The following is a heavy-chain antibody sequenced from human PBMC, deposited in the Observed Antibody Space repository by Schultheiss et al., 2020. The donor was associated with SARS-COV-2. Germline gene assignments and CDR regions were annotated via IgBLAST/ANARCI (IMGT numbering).Heavy chain of an antibody. J-gene: IGHJ3*02. CDR3: ARARRMTTAKGDAFDI. Sequence: ETLSLTCAVYGGSFSGYYWSWIRQPPGKGLEWVSAISGSGGSTYYADSVKGRFTISRDNSKNTLYLQMNSLRAEDTAVYYCARARRMTTAKGDAFDIWGQGTMVTVSS. CDR1: GGSFSGYY. CDR2: ISGSGGST. V-gene: IGHV3-23*01. D-gene: IGHD4-11*01.